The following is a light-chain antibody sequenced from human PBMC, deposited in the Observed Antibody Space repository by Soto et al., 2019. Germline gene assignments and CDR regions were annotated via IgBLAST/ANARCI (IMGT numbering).Light chain of an antibody. CDR3: QQYDDWPGYT. V-gene: IGKV3-15*01. Sequence: EMVMTQSPVTLSVSPGERATLSCRASQSVNSKLAWYQQKPGQAPRLLIYGASTRAAGIPDRFSGSGSRTDFALTISSLQSEDFAVYYCQQYDDWPGYTFGQGTKLEIK. J-gene: IGKJ2*01. CDR2: GAS. CDR1: QSVNSK.